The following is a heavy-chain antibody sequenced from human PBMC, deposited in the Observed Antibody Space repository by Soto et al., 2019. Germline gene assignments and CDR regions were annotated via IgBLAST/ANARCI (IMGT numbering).Heavy chain of an antibody. V-gene: IGHV4-59*01. CDR1: GGSINSYY. CDR3: ARHNPIGNNWNYFDD. J-gene: IGHJ4*02. Sequence: SETLSLTCTVSGGSINSYYWGWVRQPPGKGLEWIGYISYSGSTSNNPSLTGRVTISVDTSKNQFSLKVSSVTAADTAVYYCARHNPIGNNWNYFDDWGQGTLVTVSS. CDR2: ISYSGST. D-gene: IGHD1-1*01.